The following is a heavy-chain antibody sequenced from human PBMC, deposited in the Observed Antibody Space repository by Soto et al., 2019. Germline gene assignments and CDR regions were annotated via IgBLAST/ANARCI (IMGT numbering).Heavy chain of an antibody. CDR1: GGSINSGGYY. D-gene: IGHD6-13*01. Sequence: QVQLRESGPGLVKPSQTLSLTCTVSGGSINSGGYYWNWIRQYPGKGLELIGYMYYNGSTYYNPFTSSAVIISGDTSENNVYLKLGSVTAADTAVYVCARGYRQSGYSSSWVFDYWGQGTLVNVSS. V-gene: IGHV4-31*01. CDR2: MYYNGST. CDR3: ARGYRQSGYSSSWVFDY. J-gene: IGHJ4*02.